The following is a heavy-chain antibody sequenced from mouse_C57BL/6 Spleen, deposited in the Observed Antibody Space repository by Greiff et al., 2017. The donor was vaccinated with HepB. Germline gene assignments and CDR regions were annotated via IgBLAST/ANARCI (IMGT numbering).Heavy chain of an antibody. V-gene: IGHV1-52*01. CDR2: IDPSDSET. CDR1: GYTITSYW. Sequence: QVQLQQPGAELVRPGSSVKLSCKASGYTITSYWMHWVKQRPIQGLEWIGNIDPSDSETHYNQKFKDKATLTVDKSSSTAYMQLSSLTSEDAAVYYCARSDGPYFDYWGQGTTLTVSS. J-gene: IGHJ2*01. CDR3: ARSDGPYFDY. D-gene: IGHD2-3*01.